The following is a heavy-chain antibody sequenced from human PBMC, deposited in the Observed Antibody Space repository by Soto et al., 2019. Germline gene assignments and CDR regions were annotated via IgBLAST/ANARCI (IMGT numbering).Heavy chain of an antibody. Sequence: QVQLVQSGAEVKKPGASVKVSCKASGYTFTSYDINWVRLVTGQGLEWMGWMNPNSGNTAYAQKCQGRVTMTRNTSISTAYMELSSLRSEDTAVYYCARLKQDYAVAWGQGTLVTVSS. CDR1: GYTFTSYD. CDR3: ARLKQDYAVA. J-gene: IGHJ5*02. D-gene: IGHD3-16*01. V-gene: IGHV1-8*01. CDR2: MNPNSGNT.